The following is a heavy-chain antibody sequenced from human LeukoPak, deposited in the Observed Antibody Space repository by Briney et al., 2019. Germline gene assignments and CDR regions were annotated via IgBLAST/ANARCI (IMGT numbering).Heavy chain of an antibody. Sequence: SETLSLTCTVSGGSISSYYWSWIRQPPGKGLEWIGYIYYSGSTNYNPSLKSRVTISVDTSKNQFSLKLSSVTAADTAVYYCARVHGVWGSYRLYWYFDLWGRGTLVTVSS. J-gene: IGHJ2*01. V-gene: IGHV4-59*12. D-gene: IGHD3-16*02. CDR3: ARVHGVWGSYRLYWYFDL. CDR2: IYYSGST. CDR1: GGSISSYY.